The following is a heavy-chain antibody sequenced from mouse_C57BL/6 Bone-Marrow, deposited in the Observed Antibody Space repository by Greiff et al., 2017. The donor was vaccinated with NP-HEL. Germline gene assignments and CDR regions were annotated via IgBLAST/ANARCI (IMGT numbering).Heavy chain of an antibody. CDR1: GYTFTDYY. J-gene: IGHJ1*03. V-gene: IGHV1-76*01. Sequence: QVQLQQSGAELVRPGASVKLSCKASGYTFTDYYINWVKQRPGQGLEWIARIYPGSGNTYYNEKFKGKATLTAEKSSSTAYMQLSSLTSEDSAVYFCARLGWYFDVWGTGTTVTVSS. CDR3: ARLGWYFDV. CDR2: IYPGSGNT.